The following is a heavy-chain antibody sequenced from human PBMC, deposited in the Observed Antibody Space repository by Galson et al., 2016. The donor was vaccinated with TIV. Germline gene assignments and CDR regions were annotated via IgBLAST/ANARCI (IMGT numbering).Heavy chain of an antibody. CDR2: TNGGGVTT. Sequence: SLRLSCAASGFTFSSYAMSWVRQAPGKGLEWVSDTNGGGVTTNYADSVKGRFSISRDNFKYTLDLQMDSLRAEDTALYYCAIHYSGYYESSGYAFDYWGQGHLHSVSS. J-gene: IGHJ4*02. CDR1: GFTFSSYA. CDR3: AIHYSGYYESSGYAFDY. V-gene: IGHV3-23*01. D-gene: IGHD3-22*01.